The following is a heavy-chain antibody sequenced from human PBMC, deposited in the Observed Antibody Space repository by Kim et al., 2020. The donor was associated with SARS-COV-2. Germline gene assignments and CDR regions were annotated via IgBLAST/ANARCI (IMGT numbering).Heavy chain of an antibody. CDR3: AKDDGWGIVAMIQYFDY. D-gene: IGHD5-12*01. CDR1: GFTFSSYA. J-gene: IGHJ4*02. V-gene: IGHV3-23*01. CDR2: ISGSGGST. Sequence: GGSLRLSCAASGFTFSSYAMSWVRQAPGKGLEWVSAISGSGGSTYYADSVKGRFTISRDNSKNTLYLQMNSLRAEDTAVYYCAKDDGWGIVAMIQYFDYWGQGTLVTVSS.